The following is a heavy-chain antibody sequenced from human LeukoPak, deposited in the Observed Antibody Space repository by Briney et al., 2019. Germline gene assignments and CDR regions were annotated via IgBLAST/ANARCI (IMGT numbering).Heavy chain of an antibody. CDR2: SYHSGST. Sequence: AETLSLTCTVSGYSVSSYYYWGWSRPPPGEGLEWIGTSYHSGSTYYGPSLKGRVTMSVDTSKNQFSLKLNSVTATDTAVYYCARAPGRIRIDYWGQGNLVTVSS. CDR3: ARAPGRIRIDY. D-gene: IGHD5-18*01. V-gene: IGHV4-38-2*02. J-gene: IGHJ4*02. CDR1: GYSVSSYYY.